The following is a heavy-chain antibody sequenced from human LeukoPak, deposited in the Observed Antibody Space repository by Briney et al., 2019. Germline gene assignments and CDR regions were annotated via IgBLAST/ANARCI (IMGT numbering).Heavy chain of an antibody. CDR2: ISSSGSYI. J-gene: IGHJ4*02. CDR1: GFTFSTYS. CDR3: ARANIAASSHFDY. D-gene: IGHD6-13*01. Sequence: GGPLRLSCAASGFTFSTYSMNWVRQAPGKGLEWVSYISSSGSYIYYADSVKGRFTISRDNAKNSLYLQVNSLRAEDTAVYYCARANIAASSHFDYWGQGTLVTVSS. V-gene: IGHV3-21*01.